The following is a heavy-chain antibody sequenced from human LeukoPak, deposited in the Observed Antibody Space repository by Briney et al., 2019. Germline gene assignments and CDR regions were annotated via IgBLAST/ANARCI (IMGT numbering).Heavy chain of an antibody. CDR3: ARDGASSSWYWFDP. CDR2: IYHSGST. V-gene: IGHV4-38-2*02. CDR1: GYSISGGYY. D-gene: IGHD6-13*01. J-gene: IGHJ5*02. Sequence: SETLSLTCTVSGYSISGGYYWGWIRQPPGKGLEWIGSIYHSGSTYYNPSLKSRVTISVDTSKNQFSLKLSSVTAADTAVYYCARDGASSSWYWFDPWGQGTLVTVSS.